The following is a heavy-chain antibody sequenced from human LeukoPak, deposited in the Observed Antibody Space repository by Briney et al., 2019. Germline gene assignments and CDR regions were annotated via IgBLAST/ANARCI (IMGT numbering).Heavy chain of an antibody. CDR2: ISSSGSTM. V-gene: IGHV3-11*01. J-gene: IGHJ6*02. CDR1: GFSFSDSY. CDR3: AKDISGYYGMDV. D-gene: IGHD3-3*02. Sequence: GGSLRLSCAASGFSFSDSYMSWIRQAPGKGLERVSYISSSGSTMYYADSVKGRFTISRDNAKNSLYLQMNSLRAEDTAVYYCAKDISGYYGMDVWGQGTTVTVSS.